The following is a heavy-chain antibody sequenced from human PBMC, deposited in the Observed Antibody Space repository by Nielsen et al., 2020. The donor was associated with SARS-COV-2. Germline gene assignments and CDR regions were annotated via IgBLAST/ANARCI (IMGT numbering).Heavy chain of an antibody. V-gene: IGHV3-7*01. CDR3: ARDWSRAFDV. Sequence: GGSLRLSCAASGFTFSSFALHWVRQVPGNGLEWVADIKPDGSQKFYLDSVKGRFTISRDNAKNSMSLQMNSLRVEDTAVYYCARDWSRAFDVWGQGTMVTVSS. J-gene: IGHJ3*01. CDR2: IKPDGSQK. CDR1: GFTFSSFA.